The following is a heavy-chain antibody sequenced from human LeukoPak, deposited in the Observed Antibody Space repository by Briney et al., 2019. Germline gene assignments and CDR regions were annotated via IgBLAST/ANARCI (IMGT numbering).Heavy chain of an antibody. D-gene: IGHD3-10*01. J-gene: IGHJ5*02. CDR3: ASNYYGSGSEANWFDP. Sequence: SQCLSLTCTVSGGSISSGGYYWSWIRQHPGKGLEWIGYIYYSGSTHYNPSLKSRVTISADTSKNQFSLKLSSVTAADTAVYYCASNYYGSGSEANWFDPWGQGTLVTVSS. CDR2: IYYSGST. V-gene: IGHV4-31*03. CDR1: GGSISSGGYY.